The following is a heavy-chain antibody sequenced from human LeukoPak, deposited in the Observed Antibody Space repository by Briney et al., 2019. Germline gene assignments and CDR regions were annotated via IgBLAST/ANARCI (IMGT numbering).Heavy chain of an antibody. J-gene: IGHJ5*02. V-gene: IGHV4-39*01. CDR3: ARQEDVHIIVPRGLTVTPPYFDP. CDR1: GGSITSSSYY. D-gene: IGHD3-10*01. CDR2: IYYSGSP. Sequence: PSETLSLTCTVSGGSITSSSYYWGWIRQPPGKGLEWIGSIYYSGSPHYNPSLKSRATISVDTSKNEFSLKLNSVTAADTAIYYCARQEDVHIIVPRGLTVTPPYFDPWGQGTLVTVSS.